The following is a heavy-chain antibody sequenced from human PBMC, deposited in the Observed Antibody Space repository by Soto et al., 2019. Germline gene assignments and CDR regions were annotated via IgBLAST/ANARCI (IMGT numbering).Heavy chain of an antibody. J-gene: IGHJ4*02. CDR1: GGSISSYY. CDR2: IYYSGST. Sequence: QVQLQESGPGLVKPSETLSLTCTVSGGSISSYYWSWIRQPPGKGLEWIGYIYYSGSTNYNPSLKGRVTISVDTSKTQFSLKLSSVTAADTAVYYCARHYSGYDGIDYWGQGTLVTVSS. CDR3: ARHYSGYDGIDY. V-gene: IGHV4-59*01. D-gene: IGHD5-12*01.